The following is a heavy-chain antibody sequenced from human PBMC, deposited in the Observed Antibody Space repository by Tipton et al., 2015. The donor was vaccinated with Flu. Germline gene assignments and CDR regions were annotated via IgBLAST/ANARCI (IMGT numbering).Heavy chain of an antibody. CDR1: GDSISSSFY. V-gene: IGHV4-39*01. D-gene: IGHD3-22*01. Sequence: TLSLTCTVSGDSISSSFYWGWIRQPPGKGLEWTGSIYYSGGTYYNPSLMSRVTISVDTSKNQFSLNLSSMTAADTAVYYCAAYYYDSSGPIFDCWGQGTLVTVSS. J-gene: IGHJ4*02. CDR2: IYYSGGT. CDR3: AAYYYDSSGPIFDC.